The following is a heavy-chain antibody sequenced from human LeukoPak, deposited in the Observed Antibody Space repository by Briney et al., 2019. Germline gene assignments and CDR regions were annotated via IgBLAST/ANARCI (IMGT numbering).Heavy chain of an antibody. CDR1: GGSFSSYY. CDR3: ARGGSPAAMGWFDP. Sequence: SETLSLTCTVSGGSFSSYYWSWIRQPPGKGLEWIGYIYYTGSTTYGPSLKSRVTISVDTSKNQFSLKLSSVTAADTAVYYCARGGSPAAMGWFDPWGQGTLVTVSS. CDR2: IYYTGST. J-gene: IGHJ5*02. V-gene: IGHV4-59*12. D-gene: IGHD2-2*01.